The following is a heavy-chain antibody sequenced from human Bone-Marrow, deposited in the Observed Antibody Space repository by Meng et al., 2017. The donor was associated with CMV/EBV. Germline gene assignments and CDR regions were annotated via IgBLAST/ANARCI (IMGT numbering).Heavy chain of an antibody. V-gene: IGHV3-53*01. D-gene: IGHD7-27*01. Sequence: GESLKISCAASGFTVSSNYMSWVRQAPGKGLEWVSVIYSGGSTYYADSVKGRFTISRDNSKNTLYLQMNSLRAEDTAVYYCARDTAGDVGSMDVWGQGTTVTVPS. J-gene: IGHJ6*02. CDR2: IYSGGST. CDR3: ARDTAGDVGSMDV. CDR1: GFTVSSNY.